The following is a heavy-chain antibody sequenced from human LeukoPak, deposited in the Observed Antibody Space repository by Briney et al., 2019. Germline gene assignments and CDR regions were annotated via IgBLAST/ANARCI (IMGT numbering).Heavy chain of an antibody. Sequence: GGSLRLSCAASGFTFSSYSMNWVRQAPGKGLEWVAVISYDGSNKYYADSVKGRFTISRDNSKNTLYLQMNSLRAEDTAVYYCARASYKWLFTGGYFDYWGQGTLVTVSS. D-gene: IGHD3-22*01. CDR3: ARASYKWLFTGGYFDY. V-gene: IGHV3-30*03. J-gene: IGHJ4*02. CDR2: ISYDGSNK. CDR1: GFTFSSYS.